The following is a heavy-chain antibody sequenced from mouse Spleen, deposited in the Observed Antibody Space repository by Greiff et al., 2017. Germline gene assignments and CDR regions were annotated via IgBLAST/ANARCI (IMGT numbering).Heavy chain of an antibody. V-gene: IGHV1-61*01. CDR3: ARRGDAYYSYAMDY. Sequence: QVQLQQPGAELVRPGSSVKLSCKASGYTFTSYWMDWVKQRPGQGLEWIGNIYPSDSETHYNQKFKDKATLTVDKSSSTAYMQLSSLTSEDSAVYYCARRGDAYYSYAMDYWGQGTSVTVSS. J-gene: IGHJ4*01. D-gene: IGHD2-10*01. CDR1: GYTFTSYW. CDR2: IYPSDSET.